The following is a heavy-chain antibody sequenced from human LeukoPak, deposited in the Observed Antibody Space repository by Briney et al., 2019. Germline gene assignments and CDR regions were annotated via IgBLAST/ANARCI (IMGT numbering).Heavy chain of an antibody. CDR3: ASPEGAEPDYYYGMDV. J-gene: IGHJ6*02. Sequence: EASVKVSCKASGGTFSSYAISWVRQAPGQGLEWMGGIIPIFGTANYAQKFQGRVTITADESTSTAYMELSSLRSEDTAVYYCASPEGAEPDYYYGMDVWGQGTTVTVSS. D-gene: IGHD1-26*01. V-gene: IGHV1-69*13. CDR1: GGTFSSYA. CDR2: IIPIFGTA.